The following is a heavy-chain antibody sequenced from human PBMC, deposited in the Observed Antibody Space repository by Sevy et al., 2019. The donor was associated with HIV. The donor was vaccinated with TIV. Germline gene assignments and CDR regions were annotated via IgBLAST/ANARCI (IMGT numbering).Heavy chain of an antibody. Sequence: GESLKISCKGSGYSFTSYWIGWVRQMPGKGLEWMGIIYPGDSDTRYSPSFQGQVTISADKSISTAYLQWSSLKASDTAMYYCARHIFPYGSGSPFDPWGQGTLVTVSS. CDR2: IYPGDSDT. CDR1: GYSFTSYW. CDR3: ARHIFPYGSGSPFDP. V-gene: IGHV5-51*01. J-gene: IGHJ5*02. D-gene: IGHD3-10*01.